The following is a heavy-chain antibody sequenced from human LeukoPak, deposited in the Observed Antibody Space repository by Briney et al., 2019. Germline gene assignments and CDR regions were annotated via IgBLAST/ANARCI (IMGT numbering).Heavy chain of an antibody. J-gene: IGHJ4*02. D-gene: IGHD5-12*01. CDR3: AKDRWGSVATPDS. Sequence: PGGSLRLSCAASRFTFSSYAMSWVRQAPGKGLEWVSSMSGSGGRTYYADSVKGRLTISRDNSKKTLYLQMNSLRVEDTAVYYCAKDRWGSVATPDSWGQGTLVTVSS. CDR1: RFTFSSYA. CDR2: MSGSGGRT. V-gene: IGHV3-23*01.